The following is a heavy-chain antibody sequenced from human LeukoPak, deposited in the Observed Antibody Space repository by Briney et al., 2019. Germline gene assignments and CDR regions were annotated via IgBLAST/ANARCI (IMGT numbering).Heavy chain of an antibody. CDR1: GYSITSGFY. CDR2: IYLGGST. D-gene: IGHD3-10*01. Sequence: SETLSLTCNVSGYSITSGFYWGWLRQPPGKGLEWIGIIYLGGSTSYNPSLKSRVTISVDTSKNQFSLKLTSVTAADTAVYYCARVVTGGSGTYYVFDYWGQGTLVTVSS. J-gene: IGHJ4*02. V-gene: IGHV4-38-2*02. CDR3: ARVVTGGSGTYYVFDY.